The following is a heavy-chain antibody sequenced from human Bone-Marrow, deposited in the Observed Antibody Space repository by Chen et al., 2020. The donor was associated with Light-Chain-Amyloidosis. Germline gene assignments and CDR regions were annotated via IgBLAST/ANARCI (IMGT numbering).Heavy chain of an antibody. D-gene: IGHD1-26*01. CDR1: GGTFSSYS. CDR2: VIPILGTP. CDR3: ARDAIPSVGPNALKYFTP. Sequence: QVQLVQSGAEVKEPGSSVKVSCKASGGTFSSYSFNWVRQAPGQGLEWMGEVIPILGTPKYAQRFQGRVTITADEATSEAVLELTSLKLEDTADYFCARDAIPSVGPNALKYFTPWGQGTLVTVSS. J-gene: IGHJ5*02. V-gene: IGHV1-69*01.